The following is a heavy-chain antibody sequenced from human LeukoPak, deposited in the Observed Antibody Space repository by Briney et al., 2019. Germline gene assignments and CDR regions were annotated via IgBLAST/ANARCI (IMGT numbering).Heavy chain of an antibody. V-gene: IGHV3-64D*06. J-gene: IGHJ4*02. CDR3: VKEGQQRGVAGFDY. D-gene: IGHD6-13*01. CDR2: ISSNGGST. Sequence: GGSLRLSCSASGFTFSSYAMHWVRQAPGKGLEYVSAISSNGGSTYYADSVKGRFTISRDNSKNSLYLQMSSLRAEDTAVHYCVKEGQQRGVAGFDYWGQGTLVTVSS. CDR1: GFTFSSYA.